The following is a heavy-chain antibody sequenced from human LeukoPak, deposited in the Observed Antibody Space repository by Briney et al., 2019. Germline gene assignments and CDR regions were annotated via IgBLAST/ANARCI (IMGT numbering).Heavy chain of an antibody. CDR3: AKDGAPSGNYYSHYFDY. CDR2: ISGSGGST. V-gene: IGHV3-23*01. D-gene: IGHD1-26*01. J-gene: IGHJ4*02. Sequence: GGSLRLSCAASKFTFTTYAINWVRQAPGKGLEWVSTISGSGGSTYYADSVKGRFTISRDNSKNTLYLQMNSLRAEDTAVYFCAKDGAPSGNYYSHYFDYWGQGTLVNVSS. CDR1: KFTFTTYA.